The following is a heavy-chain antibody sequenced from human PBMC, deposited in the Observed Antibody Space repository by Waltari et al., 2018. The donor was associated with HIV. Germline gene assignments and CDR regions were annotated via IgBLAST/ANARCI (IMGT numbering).Heavy chain of an antibody. CDR2: INPNSGDT. Sequence: QVQLVQSGAEVKKPGASVKVSCKASGYTFTGYYMHWVRQAPGQGLEWMGWINPNSGDTNYAEKLQCRVAMTRDTSNSTAYMELSRLRSDDTAVYYCARAPYYGDYERELDYWGQGTLVTVSS. CDR3: ARAPYYGDYERELDY. J-gene: IGHJ4*02. CDR1: GYTFTGYY. V-gene: IGHV1-2*02. D-gene: IGHD4-17*01.